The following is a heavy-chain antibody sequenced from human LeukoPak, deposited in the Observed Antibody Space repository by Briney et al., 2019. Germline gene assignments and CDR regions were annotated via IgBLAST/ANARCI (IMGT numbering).Heavy chain of an antibody. CDR1: GGTFSSYA. V-gene: IGHV1-69*06. J-gene: IGHJ5*02. CDR3: ARYYYGSGSYHNWFDP. D-gene: IGHD3-10*01. CDR2: IIPIFGTA. Sequence: ASVKVSCKASGGTFSSYAISWVRQAPGQGLEWMGGIIPIFGTANYAQKFQGRVTITADKSTSTAYMELSSLRSEDTAVYYCARYYYGSGSYHNWFDPWGQGTLVTVSS.